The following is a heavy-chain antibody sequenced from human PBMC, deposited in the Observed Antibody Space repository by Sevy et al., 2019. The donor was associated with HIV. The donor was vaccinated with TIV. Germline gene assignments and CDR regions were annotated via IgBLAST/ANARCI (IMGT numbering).Heavy chain of an antibody. CDR1: GFTFNFFS. CDR2: ISFDGSNE. D-gene: IGHD1-1*01. J-gene: IGHJ1*01. CDR3: ALERLSSAGAEYFHK. Sequence: GGSLRLSCAASGFTFNFFSMHWVRQAPGKGLEWVATISFDGSNEHYADSVKGRFTISRDNSKNSLFLQMNSLRADDSAVYYCALERLSSAGAEYFHKWGQGTLVTVSS. V-gene: IGHV3-30-3*01.